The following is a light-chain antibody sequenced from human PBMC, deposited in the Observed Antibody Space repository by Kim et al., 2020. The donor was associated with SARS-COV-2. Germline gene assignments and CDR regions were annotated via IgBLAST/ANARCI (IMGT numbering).Light chain of an antibody. V-gene: IGKV1-9*01. CDR3: QQLNSYPIT. CDR1: QGISTY. J-gene: IGKJ3*01. Sequence: IQLTQSPSSLSASVGDRVIITCRASQGISTYLAWYQQEPGKAPNLLIYAASTLQSGVPSRFSGSGSGTDFTLTISSLQPEDFATYYCQQLNSYPITFGPGTKVDIK. CDR2: AAS.